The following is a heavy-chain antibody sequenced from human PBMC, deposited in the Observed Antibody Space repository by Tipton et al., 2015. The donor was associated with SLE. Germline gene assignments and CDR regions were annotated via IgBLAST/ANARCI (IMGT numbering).Heavy chain of an antibody. CDR3: AREARGSGIWFDP. Sequence: LRLSCTVSGGSITNTIYYWGWIRQPPGKGLEWIGTIYYSGTTYYNPSLKSRVTISVDTSRNQFSLNLNSVTAADTAVYYCAREARGSGIWFDPWGQGTLVTVSS. V-gene: IGHV4-39*02. D-gene: IGHD6-13*01. J-gene: IGHJ5*02. CDR2: IYYSGTT. CDR1: GGSITNTIYY.